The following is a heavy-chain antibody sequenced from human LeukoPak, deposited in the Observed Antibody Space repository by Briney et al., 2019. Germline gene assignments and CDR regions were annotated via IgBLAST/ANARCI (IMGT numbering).Heavy chain of an antibody. V-gene: IGHV1-2*06. D-gene: IGHD3-22*01. CDR1: GYTFTGYY. CDR3: ARDPVYYDSSGYNDSFDI. J-gene: IGHJ3*02. CDR2: INPNSGGT. Sequence: ASVKVSCKASGYTFTGYYMHWVRQAPGQGLEWMGRINPNSGGTNYAQKFQGRVTMTRDTSISTAHMELSRLRSDDTAVYYCARDPVYYDSSGYNDSFDIWGQGTMVTVSS.